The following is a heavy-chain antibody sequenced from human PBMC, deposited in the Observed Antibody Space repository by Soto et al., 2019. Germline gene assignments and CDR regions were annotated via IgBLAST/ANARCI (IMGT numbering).Heavy chain of an antibody. J-gene: IGHJ5*02. CDR3: ASRPTPDSVGYYKADWFDP. V-gene: IGHV4-30-2*01. D-gene: IGHD3-22*01. CDR2: IYHNGNT. Sequence: QLQLQESGSGLVKPSQTLSLTCAVSGGSISSGGFSWSWLRQPPGRGLEWIGYIYHNGNTYYNPSPKSRVTISADRSKNQFSLKVTSVTAADTAVYYCASRPTPDSVGYYKADWFDPWGQGTLVTVSS. CDR1: GGSISSGGFS.